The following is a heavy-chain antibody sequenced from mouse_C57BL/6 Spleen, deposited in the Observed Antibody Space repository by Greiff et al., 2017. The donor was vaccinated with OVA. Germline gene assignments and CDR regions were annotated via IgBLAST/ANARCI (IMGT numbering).Heavy chain of an antibody. CDR3: ARSEYSNPYYFDY. V-gene: IGHV1-52*01. CDR2: IDPSDSET. D-gene: IGHD2-5*01. J-gene: IGHJ2*01. Sequence: QVQLQQPGAELVRPGSSVKLSCKASGYTFTSYWMHWVKQRPIQGLEWIGNIDPSDSETHSNQKFKDKATLTVDKSSSTAYMQLSSLTSEDSAVYYCARSEYSNPYYFDYWGQGTTLTVSS. CDR1: GYTFTSYW.